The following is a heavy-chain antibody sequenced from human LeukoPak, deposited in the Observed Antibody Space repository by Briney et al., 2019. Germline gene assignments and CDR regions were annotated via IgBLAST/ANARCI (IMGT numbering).Heavy chain of an antibody. CDR2: ISGSGGST. CDR3: ATQSRWPTSPFDY. D-gene: IGHD5-24*01. J-gene: IGHJ4*02. V-gene: IGHV3-23*01. CDR1: GFTFSSYA. Sequence: GGSLRLSCAASGFTFSSYAMSWVRQAPGKGLEWVSAISGSGGSTYYADSVKGRFTISRDNSKNTLYLQMNSLRAEDTAAYYCATQSRWPTSPFDYWGQGTLVTVSS.